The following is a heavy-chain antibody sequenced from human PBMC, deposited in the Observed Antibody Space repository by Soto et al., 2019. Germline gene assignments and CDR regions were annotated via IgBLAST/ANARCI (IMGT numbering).Heavy chain of an antibody. V-gene: IGHV4-34*01. Sequence: SETLSLTCAVYGGSFSGYYWTWIRQPPGTGLEWIGEINHSGSTNYNPSLKSRVTISVDTSKNQFSLKLSSVTAADTAVYFCARRHGLEIDAYYWGPGILVTVSS. CDR2: INHSGST. J-gene: IGHJ4*02. CDR1: GGSFSGYY. CDR3: ARRHGLEIDAYY. D-gene: IGHD3-10*01.